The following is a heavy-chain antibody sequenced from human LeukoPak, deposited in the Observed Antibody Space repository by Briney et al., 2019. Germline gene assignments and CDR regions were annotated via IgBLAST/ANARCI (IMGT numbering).Heavy chain of an antibody. V-gene: IGHV3-23*01. J-gene: IGHJ4*02. D-gene: IGHD3-10*01. Sequence: PGGSLRLSCAASGFTFSSYAMSWVRQAPGKGLEWVAGISDSSGSTNYADSVKGRFTISRDNAKNTLYLQMNSLRAEDTAVYFCAKRGVVIRVILVGFHKQAYYFDSWGQGALVTVSS. CDR3: AKRGVVIRVILVGFHKQAYYFDS. CDR1: GFTFSSYA. CDR2: ISDSSGST.